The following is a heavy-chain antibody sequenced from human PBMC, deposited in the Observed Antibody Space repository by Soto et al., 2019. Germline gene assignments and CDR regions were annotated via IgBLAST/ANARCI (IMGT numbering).Heavy chain of an antibody. CDR1: GFTFSSYA. J-gene: IGHJ6*02. Sequence: QVQLVESGGGVVQPGRSLRLSCAASGFTFSSYAMHWVRQAPGKGLEWVAVISSDGSNKYYADSVKGRFTISRDNSKNTLYLQMNSLRAEDTAVYYCARDKEQQLDGDYYYGMDVWGQGTTVTVSS. D-gene: IGHD6-13*01. CDR3: ARDKEQQLDGDYYYGMDV. CDR2: ISSDGSNK. V-gene: IGHV3-30-3*01.